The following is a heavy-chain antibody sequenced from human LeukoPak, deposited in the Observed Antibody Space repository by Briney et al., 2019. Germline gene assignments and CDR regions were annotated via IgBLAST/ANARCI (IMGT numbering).Heavy chain of an antibody. CDR1: GGTFSSYA. J-gene: IGHJ6*03. D-gene: IGHD3-3*01. CDR3: ARGNTIFGVVPYYYYMDV. V-gene: IGHV1-69*05. CDR2: IIPIFGTA. Sequence: GASVKVSCKASGGTFSSYAISWARQAPGQGLEWMGGIIPIFGTANYAQKFQGRVTITTDESTSTAYMELSSLRSEDTAVYYCARGNTIFGVVPYYYYMDVWGKGTTVTVSS.